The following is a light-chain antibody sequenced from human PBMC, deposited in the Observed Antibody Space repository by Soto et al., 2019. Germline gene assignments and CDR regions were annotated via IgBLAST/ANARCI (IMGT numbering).Light chain of an antibody. CDR3: SSYAGSKNFVI. J-gene: IGLJ2*01. CDR2: EVS. Sequence: QSALTQPPSASGSPRQSVTISCTGTSSDVGGYNYVSWYQQHPGKAPKLMIYEVSKRPSGVPDRFSGSKSGNTASLTVSGLQAEDEADYYCSSYAGSKNFVIFGGGTKLTV. V-gene: IGLV2-8*01. CDR1: SSDVGGYNY.